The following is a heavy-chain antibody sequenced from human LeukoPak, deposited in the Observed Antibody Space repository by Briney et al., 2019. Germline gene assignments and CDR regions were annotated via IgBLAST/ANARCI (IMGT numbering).Heavy chain of an antibody. Sequence: ASVKVSCKASGYTFTSYGISWVRQAPGQGLEWMGWISAKKGNTDYAQKLQGRVTMTTDTSTGTAYMELRSLRSDDTAVYYCARDMYSSGRVPFDYWGQGTLVTVSS. CDR2: ISAKKGNT. D-gene: IGHD6-19*01. V-gene: IGHV1-18*01. CDR3: ARDMYSSGRVPFDY. J-gene: IGHJ4*02. CDR1: GYTFTSYG.